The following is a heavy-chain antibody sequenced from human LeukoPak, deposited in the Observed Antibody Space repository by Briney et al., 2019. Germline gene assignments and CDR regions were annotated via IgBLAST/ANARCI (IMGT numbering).Heavy chain of an antibody. D-gene: IGHD5-18*01. CDR3: AKDPLNTVMVSPTFDY. CDR1: GFTFSSYA. Sequence: GGSLRLSCAASGFTFSSYAMSWVRQAPGKGLEWVSGISGSGDDTYYAASVKGRFTVSRDTSKNTLYLQMNSLRAEDTAVYYCAKDPLNTVMVSPTFDYWGQGTLVTVSS. V-gene: IGHV3-23*01. CDR2: ISGSGDDT. J-gene: IGHJ4*02.